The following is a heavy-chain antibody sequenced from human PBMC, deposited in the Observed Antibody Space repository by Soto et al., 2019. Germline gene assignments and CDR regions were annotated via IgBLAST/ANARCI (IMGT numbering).Heavy chain of an antibody. CDR3: AKGDEWSLLKSRPRGWGVDY. CDR1: GFTLSTYA. D-gene: IGHD3-3*01. Sequence: EVQLLESGGGLVQPGGSLRLSCAASGFTLSTYAMSWVRQAPGKGLEWVSTISGSGGSTYNADSVKGRFTIFRDNSKNTLYLQMNSLRAEDTAIYYCAKGDEWSLLKSRPRGWGVDYWGQGTLVTVSS. CDR2: ISGSGGST. V-gene: IGHV3-23*01. J-gene: IGHJ4*02.